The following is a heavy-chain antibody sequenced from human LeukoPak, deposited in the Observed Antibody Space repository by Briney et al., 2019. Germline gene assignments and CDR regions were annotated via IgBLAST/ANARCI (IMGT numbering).Heavy chain of an antibody. CDR1: GFTFSSYG. CDR2: IRYDGRNK. CDR3: AKDAVEMATTVYFDY. V-gene: IGHV3-30*02. J-gene: IGHJ4*02. D-gene: IGHD5-24*01. Sequence: PGGSLRLSCAASGFTFSSYGMHWVRQAPGKGLEWVAFIRYDGRNKYYADSVKGRFTISRDNSKNTLYLQMNSLRAEDTAVYYCAKDAVEMATTVYFDYWGQGTLVTVSS.